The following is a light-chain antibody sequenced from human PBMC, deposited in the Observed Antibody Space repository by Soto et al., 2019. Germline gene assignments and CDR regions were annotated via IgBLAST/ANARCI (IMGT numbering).Light chain of an antibody. J-gene: IGKJ5*01. CDR1: QSLLHSDGYNY. V-gene: IGKV2-28*01. Sequence: DIVMTQSPLSLPVTPGEPASISCRSIQSLLHSDGYNYLDWYLQKPGQSPQLLIYLGSNRASGVTDRFSGSGSGTDFTLKISRVEAEDVGVYYCMQALQTRPITFGQGTRLEIK. CDR2: LGS. CDR3: MQALQTRPIT.